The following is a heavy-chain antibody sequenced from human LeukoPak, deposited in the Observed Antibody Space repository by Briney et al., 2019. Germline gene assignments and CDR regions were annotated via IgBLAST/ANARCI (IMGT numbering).Heavy chain of an antibody. CDR2: IKEDGSEK. J-gene: IGHJ6*02. CDR3: ARVSGSLYYYYGMDV. D-gene: IGHD3-10*01. V-gene: IGHV3-7*01. Sequence: GGSLRLSCAASGFTFGGYWMSWVRQAPGKGLEWVANIKEDGSEKYHVDSVKGRYTISRDNGKKSLYLQMNSLRAEDTAVYYCARVSGSLYYYYGMDVWGQGTTVTVSS. CDR1: GFTFGGYW.